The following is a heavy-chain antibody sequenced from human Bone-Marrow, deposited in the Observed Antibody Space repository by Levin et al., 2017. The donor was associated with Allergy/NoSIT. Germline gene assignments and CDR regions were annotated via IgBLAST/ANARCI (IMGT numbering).Heavy chain of an antibody. J-gene: IGHJ6*03. CDR3: ARVGHVRESSGTSWYSFSYYYMDV. CDR1: GGSISSGNYY. V-gene: IGHV4-61*02. Sequence: SETLSLTCTVSGGSISSGNYYWSWIRQPAGERLEWIGRIYTSGSTNYNPSLKSRVAISLDTSKNQFSLKLTSVTAADTAVYYCARVGHVRESSGTSWYSFSYYYMDVWGKGTTVTVSS. D-gene: IGHD2-2*02. CDR2: IYTSGST.